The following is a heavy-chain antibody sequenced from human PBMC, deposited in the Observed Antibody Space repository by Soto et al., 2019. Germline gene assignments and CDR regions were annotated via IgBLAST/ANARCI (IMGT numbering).Heavy chain of an antibody. CDR3: ARGLFSYTHYYYYRLAV. Sequence: GGSLRLSCAASGFTFSSYAMHWVRQAPGKGLEWVAVISYDGSNKYYADSVKGRFTISRDNSKNTLYLQMNSLRAEDTAVYYCARGLFSYTHYYYYRLAVWGQGTTVTVSS. D-gene: IGHD1-26*01. V-gene: IGHV3-30-3*01. CDR2: ISYDGSNK. CDR1: GFTFSSYA. J-gene: IGHJ6*02.